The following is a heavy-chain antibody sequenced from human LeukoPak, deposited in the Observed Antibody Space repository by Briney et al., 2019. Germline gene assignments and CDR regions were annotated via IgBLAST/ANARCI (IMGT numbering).Heavy chain of an antibody. J-gene: IGHJ5*02. V-gene: IGHV3-48*03. CDR3: ARDGGLEAAAGIHP. CDR1: GGSFSSYE. Sequence: LSLTCAVYGGSFSSYEMNWVRQAPGKGLEWVSYISSSGSTIYYADSVKGRFTISRDNAKNSLYLQMNSLRAEDTAVYYCARDGGLEAAAGIHPWGQGTLVTVSS. D-gene: IGHD6-13*01. CDR2: ISSSGSTI.